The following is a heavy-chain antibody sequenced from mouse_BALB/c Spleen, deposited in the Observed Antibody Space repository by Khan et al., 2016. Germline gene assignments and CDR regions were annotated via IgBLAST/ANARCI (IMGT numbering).Heavy chain of an antibody. V-gene: IGHV14-4*02. CDR2: IDPENDDT. CDR3: SYGNRHINV. Sequence: EVQLQESGAELVRSGASVKLSCAASGFDIKDYYMHWLKQRPEQGLEWIGWIDPENDDTEYAPKFQGKATLTADTSSNTAYMYLSRLTSEDTADYYCSYGNRHINVWGAGSTVIVSS. D-gene: IGHD2-1*01. CDR1: GFDIKDYY. J-gene: IGHJ1*01.